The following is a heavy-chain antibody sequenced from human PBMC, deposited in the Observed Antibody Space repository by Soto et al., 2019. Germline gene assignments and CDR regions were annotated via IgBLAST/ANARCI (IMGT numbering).Heavy chain of an antibody. D-gene: IGHD4-17*01. CDR1: GGSFSGYY. V-gene: IGHV4-34*01. CDR2: INHSGSI. CDR3: ARWSPNSSYGGWVGH. J-gene: IGHJ4*02. Sequence: SETLSLTCAVYGGSFSGYYWSWIRQPPGKGLEWIGEINHSGSINYNPSLKSRVTASVDTSKNQFSLRLNSVTAADTAVYYCARWSPNSSYGGWVGHWGQGTVVTVSS.